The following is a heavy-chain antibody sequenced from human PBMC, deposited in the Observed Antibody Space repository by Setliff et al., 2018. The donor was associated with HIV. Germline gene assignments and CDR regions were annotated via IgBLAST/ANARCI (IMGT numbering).Heavy chain of an antibody. CDR3: ARESLGVLVPATMYWFDP. V-gene: IGHV7-4-1*02. CDR1: GYAFTNYA. CDR2: LNTNTGDP. Sequence: ASVKVSCKTSGYAFTNYAMNWVRQAPGQGLEWMGWLNTNTGDPTYARGFTGRFVFYLDPSDNTAYLQITNLKVEDTAVYFCARESLGVLVPATMYWFDPWGQGTLVTVSS. J-gene: IGHJ5*02. D-gene: IGHD2-2*01.